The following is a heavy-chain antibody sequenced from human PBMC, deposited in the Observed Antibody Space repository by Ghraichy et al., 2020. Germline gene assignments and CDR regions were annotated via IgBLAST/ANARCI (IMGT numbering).Heavy chain of an antibody. V-gene: IGHV4-39*01. J-gene: IGHJ4*02. CDR1: GGSISSSSYY. Sequence: SQTLSLTCTVSGGSISSSSYYWGWIRQPPGKGLEWIGSIYYSGSTYYNPSLKSRVTISVDTSKNQFSLKLSSVTAADTAVYYCARSGRAMVRGVINLWGQGTLVTVSS. CDR3: ARSGRAMVRGVINL. D-gene: IGHD3-10*01. CDR2: IYYSGST.